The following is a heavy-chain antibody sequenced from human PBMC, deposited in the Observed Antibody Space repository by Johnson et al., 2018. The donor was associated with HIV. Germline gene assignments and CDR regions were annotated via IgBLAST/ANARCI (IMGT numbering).Heavy chain of an antibody. J-gene: IGHJ3*02. V-gene: IGHV3-30*03. CDR3: ARVGANFDAFDI. D-gene: IGHD1-26*01. Sequence: QVQLVESGGGVVQPGRSLRLSCAASGFTFSSYGMHWVRQAPGKGLEWVAVISYDGSNKYYADSVKGRFTISRDNSKNKLYLQMNSLRAEDTAVYYCARVGANFDAFDIWGQGTMVTVSS. CDR2: ISYDGSNK. CDR1: GFTFSSYG.